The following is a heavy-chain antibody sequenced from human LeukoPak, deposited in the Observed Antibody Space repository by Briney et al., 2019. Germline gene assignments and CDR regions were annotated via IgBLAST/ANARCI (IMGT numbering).Heavy chain of an antibody. D-gene: IGHD2-15*01. V-gene: IGHV4-59*08. J-gene: IGHJ3*02. Sequence: PSETLSLTCTVSGGSISSYYWSWIRQPPGKGLEWIGYIYYSGSTNYNPSLKSRVTISVDTSRNQFSLKLSSVTAADTAVYYCARSDIYCSGGTCPPNPFDAFDIWGQGTMVTVSS. CDR2: IYYSGST. CDR1: GGSISSYY. CDR3: ARSDIYCSGGTCPPNPFDAFDI.